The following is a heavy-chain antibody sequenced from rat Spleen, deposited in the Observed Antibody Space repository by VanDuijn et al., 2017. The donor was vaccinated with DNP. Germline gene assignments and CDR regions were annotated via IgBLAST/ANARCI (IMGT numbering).Heavy chain of an antibody. CDR2: IDPRSGGA. Sequence: QVQLQQSGAELVKPGTSVKLSCKASGYTFTSNHMNWIKQTTGQGLEWIGIIDPRSGGATYNVKFKVKATLTVDKSSSTAFMQLSSLTPEDSAVYYCARRDSGHDYAMDAWGQGTSVTVSS. CDR3: ARRDSGHDYAMDA. D-gene: IGHD1-4*01. V-gene: IGHV1-47*01. CDR1: GYTFTSNH. J-gene: IGHJ4*01.